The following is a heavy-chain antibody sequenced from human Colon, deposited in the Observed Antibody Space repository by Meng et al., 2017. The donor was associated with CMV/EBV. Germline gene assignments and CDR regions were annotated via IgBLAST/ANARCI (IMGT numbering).Heavy chain of an antibody. CDR1: GSQCTCYA. D-gene: IGHD6-13*01. CDR2: LNSYTGNT. Sequence: SGSQCTCYAISWVRQAPGQGLEWLVWLNSYTGNTTYAQAFTGRFVFSLDTSVSTAYLKISDLKADDTAVYYCARGPQQLAGLFDYWGQGTLVTVSS. CDR3: ARGPQQLAGLFDY. V-gene: IGHV7-4-1*02. J-gene: IGHJ4*02.